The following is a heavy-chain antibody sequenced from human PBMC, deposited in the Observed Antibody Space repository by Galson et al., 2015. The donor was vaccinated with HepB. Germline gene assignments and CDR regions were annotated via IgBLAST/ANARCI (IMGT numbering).Heavy chain of an antibody. Sequence: SLRLSCAASGFSFSVYFMNWVRQAPGKGLEWVSGMSGSGAGTYYVDSVKGRFTISRDNAKNTLYLQMNSLRAEDTAVYYCARYACAKDCSARCFDYWGQGALVTVSS. V-gene: IGHV3-23*01. CDR2: MSGSGAGT. CDR1: GFSFSVYF. J-gene: IGHJ4*02. D-gene: IGHD4/OR15-4a*01. CDR3: ARYACAKDCSARCFDY.